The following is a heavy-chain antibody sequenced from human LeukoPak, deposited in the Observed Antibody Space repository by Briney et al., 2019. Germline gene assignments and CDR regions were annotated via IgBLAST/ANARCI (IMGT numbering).Heavy chain of an antibody. D-gene: IGHD2-21*02. CDR3: ARGPLGGDYYFDY. CDR1: GFTFSRYE. CDR2: ISSSGSTI. Sequence: PGGSLRLSCAASGFTFSRYEMNWVRQAPGQGLEWVSYISSSGSTIYYADSVKGRFTISRDNAKNSLYLLMNSLRAEDTSVYYCARGPLGGDYYFDYWGQGTLVTVSS. J-gene: IGHJ4*02. V-gene: IGHV3-48*03.